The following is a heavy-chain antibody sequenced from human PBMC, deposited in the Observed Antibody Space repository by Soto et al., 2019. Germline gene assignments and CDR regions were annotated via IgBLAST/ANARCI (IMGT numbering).Heavy chain of an antibody. CDR2: ISSSSSTI. J-gene: IGHJ6*02. V-gene: IGHV3-48*02. CDR3: AREEGIAAAGGYYYYYGMDV. CDR1: GFTFSSYS. D-gene: IGHD6-13*01. Sequence: GGSLRLSCAASGFTFSSYSMNWVRQAPGKGLEWVSYISSSSSTIYYADPVKGRFTISRDNAKNSLYLQMNSLRDEDTAVYYCAREEGIAAAGGYYYYYGMDVWGQGTTVTVSS.